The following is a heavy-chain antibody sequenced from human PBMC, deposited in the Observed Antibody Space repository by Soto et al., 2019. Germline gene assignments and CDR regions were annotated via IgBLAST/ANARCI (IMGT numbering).Heavy chain of an antibody. V-gene: IGHV1-3*01. Sequence: GASVKVSCKASGYTFTSYAMHWVRQAPGQRLEWMGWINAGNGNTNYSQKFQGRVTMTTDTSTTTAYMELRSLTSDDTVVYYCSRDLGAKVYFWGQGTLVTVSS. D-gene: IGHD3-16*01. CDR1: GYTFTSYA. CDR3: SRDLGAKVYF. CDR2: INAGNGNT. J-gene: IGHJ4*02.